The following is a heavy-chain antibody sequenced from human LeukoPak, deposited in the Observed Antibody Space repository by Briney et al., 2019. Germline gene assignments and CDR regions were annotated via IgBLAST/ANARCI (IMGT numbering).Heavy chain of an antibody. J-gene: IGHJ6*03. CDR1: GGSISSYY. Sequence: SETLSLTCTVSGGSISSYYWSWIRQPPGKVLEWIGYIYTSGSTNYNPSLKSRVTISVDTSKNQFTLKLSSVTAADTAVYYCAGAVAGYYYYYYMDVWGKGTTVTVSS. CDR2: IYTSGST. V-gene: IGHV4-4*09. D-gene: IGHD6-19*01. CDR3: AGAVAGYYYYYYMDV.